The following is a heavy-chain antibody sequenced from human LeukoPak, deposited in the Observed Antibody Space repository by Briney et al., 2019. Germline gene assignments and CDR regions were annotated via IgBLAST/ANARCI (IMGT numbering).Heavy chain of an antibody. J-gene: IGHJ3*02. Sequence: SETLSLTCAVSGGSISSSNWWSWVRQPPGKGLEWIGEIYHSGSTNYNPSLKSRVTISVDKSKNQFSLKLSSVTAADTAVYYCASAGYSSGQGAFDIWGQGTMVTVSS. V-gene: IGHV4-4*02. CDR3: ASAGYSSGQGAFDI. D-gene: IGHD6-19*01. CDR2: IYHSGST. CDR1: GGSISSSNW.